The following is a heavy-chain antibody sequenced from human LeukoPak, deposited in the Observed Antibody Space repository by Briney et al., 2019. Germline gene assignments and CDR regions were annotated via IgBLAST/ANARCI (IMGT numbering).Heavy chain of an antibody. CDR2: IYYSGST. V-gene: IGHV4-39*01. D-gene: IGHD3-10*01. CDR3: ARVTSGQFDY. J-gene: IGHJ4*02. Sequence: PSETPSLSCAASGVATTLKGFYWGGIRQPPGKWLEWIATIYYSGSTYYNPSLKSRVTISADSSKNQFSLKLSSVTAADTAVYYCARVTSGQFDYWGQGTLVTVSS. CDR1: GVATTLKGFY.